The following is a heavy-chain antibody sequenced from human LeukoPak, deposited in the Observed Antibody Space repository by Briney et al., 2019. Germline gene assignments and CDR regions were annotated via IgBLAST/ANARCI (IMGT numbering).Heavy chain of an antibody. V-gene: IGHV3-48*03. Sequence: PGGSLRLSCAASGFIFSSYEMNWVRQAPGKGLEWVSYISSSGSTIYYADSVKGRFTISRDNAKNSLYLQMNSLRAEDTAVYYCASSYVGYVWGSYLSRPGAFDIWGQGTMVTVSS. CDR1: GFIFSSYE. J-gene: IGHJ3*02. CDR2: ISSSGSTI. D-gene: IGHD3-16*02. CDR3: ASSYVGYVWGSYLSRPGAFDI.